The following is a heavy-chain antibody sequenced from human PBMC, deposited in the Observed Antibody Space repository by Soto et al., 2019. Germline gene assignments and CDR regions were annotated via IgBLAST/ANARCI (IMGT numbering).Heavy chain of an antibody. CDR2: ISHSGSR. D-gene: IGHD6-19*01. CDR1: GGPCKGYV. V-gene: IGHV4-34*01. CDR3: ARGLAYDRPITVAEPFDS. Sequence: PSETLSVTRVVPGGPCKGYVWTLIRRSPGRGLEWIGEISHSGSRNYNPAFQSRVIISVDSSKNHVSLKLSSVTAADSATYFCARGLAYDRPITVAEPFDSWGQGTLVTVSS. J-gene: IGHJ4*02.